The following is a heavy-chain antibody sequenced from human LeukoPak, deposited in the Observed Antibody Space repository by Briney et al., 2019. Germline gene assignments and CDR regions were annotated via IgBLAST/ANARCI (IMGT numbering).Heavy chain of an antibody. Sequence: GGSLRLSCAASGFTVSSNYMSWVRQAPGRGLELVSVIYSGGSTYYADSVKGRFTISRDNSKNTLYLQMNSLRAEDTAVYYCASGGYYYDSSGYYYWGQGTLVTVSS. V-gene: IGHV3-53*01. CDR3: ASGGYYYDSSGYYY. CDR1: GFTVSSNY. D-gene: IGHD3-22*01. CDR2: IYSGGST. J-gene: IGHJ4*02.